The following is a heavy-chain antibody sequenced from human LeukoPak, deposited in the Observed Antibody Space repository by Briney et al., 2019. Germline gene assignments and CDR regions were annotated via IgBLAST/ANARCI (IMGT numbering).Heavy chain of an antibody. CDR2: INPSGGST. V-gene: IGHV1-46*01. Sequence: ASVKVSCKASGYTFTGYYMHWVRQAPGQGLEWMGIINPSGGSTSYAQKFQGRVTMTRDTSTSTVYMELSSLRSEDTAVYYCASSSSSYENWFDPWGQGTLVTVSS. CDR3: ASSSSSYENWFDP. CDR1: GYTFTGYY. J-gene: IGHJ5*02. D-gene: IGHD6-6*01.